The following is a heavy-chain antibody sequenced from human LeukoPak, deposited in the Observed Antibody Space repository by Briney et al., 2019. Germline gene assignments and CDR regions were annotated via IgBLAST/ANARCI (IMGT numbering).Heavy chain of an antibody. CDR3: ARGRGIRVGVTTAYNWFDP. V-gene: IGHV3-30-3*01. CDR1: GFTFSSYA. D-gene: IGHD4-11*01. CDR2: ISYDRSNK. Sequence: GRSLRLSCAASGFTFSSYAMHWVRQAPGKGLEWVAVISYDRSNKYYADSVKGRFTISRDNSKNTLYLQMNSLRAEDTAVYYCARGRGIRVGVTTAYNWFDPWGQGTLVTVSS. J-gene: IGHJ5*02.